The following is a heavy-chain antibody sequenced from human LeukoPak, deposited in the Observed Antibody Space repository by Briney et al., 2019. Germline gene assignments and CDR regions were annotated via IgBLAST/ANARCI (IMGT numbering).Heavy chain of an antibody. CDR1: VYTFTSYD. CDR3: ARLDDSSGYYYFDY. CDR2: MNPNSGNT. D-gene: IGHD3-22*01. Sequence: GASVKVSCKASVYTFTSYDINWVRQATGQGLEWMGWMNPNSGNTGYAQKFQGRVTMTRNTSISTAYMELSSLRSEDTAVYYCARLDDSSGYYYFDYWGQGTLVTASS. J-gene: IGHJ4*02. V-gene: IGHV1-8*01.